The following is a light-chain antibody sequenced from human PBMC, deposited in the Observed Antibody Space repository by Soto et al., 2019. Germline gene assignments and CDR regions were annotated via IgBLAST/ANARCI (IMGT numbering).Light chain of an antibody. CDR1: QSISSSY. J-gene: IGKJ4*01. CDR2: RTF. Sequence: EIVLTQSPGTLSLSPGERATLSCRASQSISSSYLAWYQQKPGQPPRLLLYRTFSRATGIPDRFSGSGSGTDFTLTISRLEPEDFAVYFCQQCSSSNLTCGGGPKVHIK. V-gene: IGKV3-20*01. CDR3: QQCSSSNLT.